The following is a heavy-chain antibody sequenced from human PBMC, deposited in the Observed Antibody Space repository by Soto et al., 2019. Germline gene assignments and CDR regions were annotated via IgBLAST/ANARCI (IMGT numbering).Heavy chain of an antibody. Sequence: GGSLRLSCAASGFTFSSYSMNWVRQAPGKGLEWVSSISSSSSYIYHADSVKGRFTISRDNAKNSLYLQMNSLRAEDTAVYYCARDEYSSSIDYWGQGTLVTVSS. CDR1: GFTFSSYS. V-gene: IGHV3-21*01. CDR2: ISSSSSYI. CDR3: ARDEYSSSIDY. D-gene: IGHD6-6*01. J-gene: IGHJ4*02.